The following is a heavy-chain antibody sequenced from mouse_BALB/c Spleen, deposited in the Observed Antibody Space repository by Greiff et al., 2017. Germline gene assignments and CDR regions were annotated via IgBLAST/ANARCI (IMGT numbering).Heavy chain of an antibody. J-gene: IGHJ4*01. Sequence: EVKLVESGGGLVQPGGSLRLSCATSGFTFTDYYMSWVSQPPGKALEWLGFIRNKANGYTTEPSASVKGRFTISRDNSQIILYLQMNTLRAEDSATYDCARDMYYGSGDGAMDYWGQGTSVTVSS. CDR1: GFTFTDYY. D-gene: IGHD1-1*01. V-gene: IGHV7-3*02. CDR3: ARDMYYGSGDGAMDY. CDR2: IRNKANGYTT.